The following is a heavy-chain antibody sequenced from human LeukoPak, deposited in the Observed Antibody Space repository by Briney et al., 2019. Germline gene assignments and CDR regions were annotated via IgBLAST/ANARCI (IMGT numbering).Heavy chain of an antibody. D-gene: IGHD2-2*01. Sequence: ASVKVSCKASGYTFTDYYMHWVRQAPGQGLEWMGWINPNSGGTNYAQKFQGRVTMTRDTSISTAYMELSRLRSDDTAVYYCARGKSRIVVLPAAIHDAFDIWGQGTMVTVSS. J-gene: IGHJ3*02. CDR1: GYTFTDYY. CDR3: ARGKSRIVVLPAAIHDAFDI. V-gene: IGHV1-2*02. CDR2: INPNSGGT.